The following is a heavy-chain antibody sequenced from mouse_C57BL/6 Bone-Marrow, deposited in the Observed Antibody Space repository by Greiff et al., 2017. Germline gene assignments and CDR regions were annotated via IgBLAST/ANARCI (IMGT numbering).Heavy chain of an antibody. Sequence: VQLQQSGAELVKPGASVKMSCKASGYTFTTYPIEWMKQNHGKSLEWIGNFHPYNDDTKYNEQFKGKATLTVEKSSSTAYLELSRLTSYDSAVYYGAKKCGSYGGCAYWGQGTLVTVSA. D-gene: IGHD1-1*02. CDR2: FHPYNDDT. J-gene: IGHJ3*01. V-gene: IGHV1-47*01. CDR3: AKKCGSYGGCAY. CDR1: GYTFTTYP.